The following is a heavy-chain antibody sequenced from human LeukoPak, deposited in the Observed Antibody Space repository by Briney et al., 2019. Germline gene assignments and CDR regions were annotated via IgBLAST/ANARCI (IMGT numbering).Heavy chain of an antibody. J-gene: IGHJ3*02. V-gene: IGHV1-24*01. CDR3: ASSSGWYGDAFDI. CDR2: FDPEDGET. D-gene: IGHD6-19*01. Sequence: ASVKVSCKVSGYTLTELSMHWVRQAPGKGLEWMGGFDPEDGETIYAQKFQGRVTMTRNTSISTAYMELSSLRSEDTAVYYCASSSGWYGDAFDIWGQGTMVTVSS. CDR1: GYTLTELS.